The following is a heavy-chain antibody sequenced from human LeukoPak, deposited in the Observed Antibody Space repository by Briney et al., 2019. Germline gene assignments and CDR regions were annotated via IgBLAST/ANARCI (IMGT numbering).Heavy chain of an antibody. CDR2: INHSGST. CDR1: GGSFSGYY. Sequence: SETLSLTCAVYGGSFSGYYWSWIRQPPRKGLEWIGEINHSGSTNYNPSLKSRVTISVDTSKNQFSLKLSSVTAADTAVYYCARGAYGDYSGVFYYYYGMDVWGQGTTVTVSS. V-gene: IGHV4-34*01. J-gene: IGHJ6*02. D-gene: IGHD4-17*01. CDR3: ARGAYGDYSGVFYYYYGMDV.